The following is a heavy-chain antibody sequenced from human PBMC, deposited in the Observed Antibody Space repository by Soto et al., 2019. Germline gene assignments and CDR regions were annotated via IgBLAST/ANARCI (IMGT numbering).Heavy chain of an antibody. D-gene: IGHD1-20*01. CDR3: VKGVRKPGPIKGWGYYLDQ. V-gene: IGHV3-23*01. CDR1: QFTFSDFA. J-gene: IGHJ4*02. CDR2: VGGHGGGT. Sequence: PGGPLRLSCAASQFTFSDFAMSWVRQAPGKGLEWVSVVGGHGGGTYYADSVKGRFTVSRDNSKNTLYLQMDSLTAEDTALYYYVKGVRKPGPIKGWGYYLDQWGQGTQVTVSS.